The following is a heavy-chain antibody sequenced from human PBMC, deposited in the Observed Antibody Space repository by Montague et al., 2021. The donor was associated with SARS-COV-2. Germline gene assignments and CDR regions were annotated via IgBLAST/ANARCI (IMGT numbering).Heavy chain of an antibody. J-gene: IGHJ3*01. Sequence: SETLSLTCTVSGGSFNNYYWNWIRQPPGKRLEWIGYIYYIGGTNYNPSLKSRVTLSVDTSKNQFSLKLNSVTAADTAVYFCAREVEVGDYFKGFEFWGRGTMVTVSS. CDR2: IYYIGGT. D-gene: IGHD4-17*01. CDR3: AREVEVGDYFKGFEF. V-gene: IGHV4-4*08. CDR1: GGSFNNYY.